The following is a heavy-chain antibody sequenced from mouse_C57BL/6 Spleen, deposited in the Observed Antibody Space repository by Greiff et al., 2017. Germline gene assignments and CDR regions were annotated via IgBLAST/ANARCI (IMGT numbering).Heavy chain of an antibody. CDR3: AREGDYGGIDY. CDR2: IYPGAGDT. J-gene: IGHJ2*01. CDR1: GYAFSSSW. Sequence: QVQLKESGPELVKPGASVKISCKASGYAFSSSWMNWVKQRPGKGLEWIGRIYPGAGDTNYNGKFKGKATLTADKSSSTAYMQLSSLTSEDSAVXFCAREGDYGGIDYWGQGTTLTVSS. V-gene: IGHV1-82*01. D-gene: IGHD2-4*01.